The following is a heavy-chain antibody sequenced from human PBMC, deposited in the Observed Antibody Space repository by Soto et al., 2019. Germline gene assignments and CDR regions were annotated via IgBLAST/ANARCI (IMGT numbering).Heavy chain of an antibody. D-gene: IGHD4-17*01. CDR2: IYYIGNT. CDR1: NGSISSRSSY. V-gene: IGHV4-39*01. Sequence: QLQLQESGSGLVKPSETLSLTCIVSNGSISSRSSYWGWIRQTPGKGLEWIGSIYYIGNTYYNPSLKSRVTISTDTSKTQFSLKMNSVTAADTAEYFCGGQDYGAKGYYFENWGQGALVTVSS. CDR3: GGQDYGAKGYYFEN. J-gene: IGHJ4*02.